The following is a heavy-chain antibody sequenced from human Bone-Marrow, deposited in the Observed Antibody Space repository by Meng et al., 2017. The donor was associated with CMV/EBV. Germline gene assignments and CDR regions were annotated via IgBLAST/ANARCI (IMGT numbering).Heavy chain of an antibody. D-gene: IGHD3-22*01. Sequence: ASVKVSCKASGYIFSDYYMHWGRQAPGQGLEWMGWISTNSGGTNYAQRFQGRVTMTSDTSITTAYMELSSLTSDDTAVYYCARGPITMVVVAPYGMDVWGQGTTVTVSS. V-gene: IGHV1-2*02. CDR3: ARGPITMVVVAPYGMDV. J-gene: IGHJ6*02. CDR1: GYIFSDYY. CDR2: ISTNSGGT.